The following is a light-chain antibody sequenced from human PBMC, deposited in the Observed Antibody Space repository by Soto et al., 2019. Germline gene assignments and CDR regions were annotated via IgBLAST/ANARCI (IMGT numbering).Light chain of an antibody. V-gene: IGKV1-33*01. Sequence: DIQMTQTPSSLSASVGDRVTFTCQASQDITNCLNWYHQKPGKAPKLLIYDVSNLAAGVPSRFSGSGSGTHFTFTITNLQPEDAATYYCQQYDILPRTFGPGTKVDIK. J-gene: IGKJ3*01. CDR3: QQYDILPRT. CDR1: QDITNC. CDR2: DVS.